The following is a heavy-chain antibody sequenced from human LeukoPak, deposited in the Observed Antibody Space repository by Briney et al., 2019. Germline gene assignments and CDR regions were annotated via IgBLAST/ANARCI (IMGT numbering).Heavy chain of an antibody. V-gene: IGHV3-23*01. CDR3: AKAYDSSPAEY. CDR2: ITSGGNT. CDR1: GFTFSSSG. Sequence: GGSLRLSCAGSGFTFSSSGMSWVRQAPGQGLEWVSGITSGGNTYYADSVKGRFTVSRDNSKNTLFLQMNSLRAEDTALYYCAKAYDSSPAEYWGQGPLVTVSS. D-gene: IGHD3-22*01. J-gene: IGHJ4*02.